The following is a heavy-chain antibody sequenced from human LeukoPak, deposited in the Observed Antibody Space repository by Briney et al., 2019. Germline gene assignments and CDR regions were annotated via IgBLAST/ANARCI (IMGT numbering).Heavy chain of an antibody. D-gene: IGHD3-3*01. CDR1: GFTLSSHR. CDR3: ARDGKPYYDFWSGYYTDY. Sequence: GGSLRLSCAASGFTLSSHRMDWVRQAPGKGLEWVSSISSRSSFKDYADSVKGRFTISRDNAKNSLYLQMNSLRAEDTAVYYCARDGKPYYDFWSGYYTDYWGQGTLVTVPS. V-gene: IGHV3-21*01. CDR2: ISSRSSFK. J-gene: IGHJ4*02.